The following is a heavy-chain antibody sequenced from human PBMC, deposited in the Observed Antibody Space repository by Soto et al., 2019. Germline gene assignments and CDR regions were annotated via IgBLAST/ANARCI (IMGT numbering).Heavy chain of an antibody. J-gene: IGHJ4*02. Sequence: SETLSLTCAVSGASVSSTYWWSWVRQPPGKGPEWIGEINHSGSANYNPSLKSRVTISVDTSKNQFSLKLSSVTAADTAVYYCARHNGQLWFFDYWGQGTLVTVSS. CDR2: INHSGSA. V-gene: IGHV4-4*02. CDR3: ARHNGQLWFFDY. D-gene: IGHD5-18*01. CDR1: GASVSSTYW.